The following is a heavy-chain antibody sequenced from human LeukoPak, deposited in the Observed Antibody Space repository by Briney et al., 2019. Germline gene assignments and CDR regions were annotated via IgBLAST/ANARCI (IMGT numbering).Heavy chain of an antibody. Sequence: PSETLSLTCTVSGGSMTGYFWNWVRQSPGKGLEWIGYIYYTGDTDQNPSLKGRVTVLLDTSKNQFSLKLSSVTAADTAVYYCAVTTYYYGSGSYQFDPWGQGTLVTVSS. D-gene: IGHD3-10*01. CDR3: AVTTYYYGSGSYQFDP. J-gene: IGHJ5*02. CDR2: IYYTGDT. CDR1: GGSMTGYF. V-gene: IGHV4-59*08.